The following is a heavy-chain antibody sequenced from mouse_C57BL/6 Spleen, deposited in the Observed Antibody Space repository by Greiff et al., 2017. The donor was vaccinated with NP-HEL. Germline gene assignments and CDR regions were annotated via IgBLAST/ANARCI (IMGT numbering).Heavy chain of an antibody. V-gene: IGHV1-66*01. CDR3: ARIPDDYYFDY. CDR1: GYSFTSYY. CDR2: IYPGSGNT. D-gene: IGHD2-4*01. J-gene: IGHJ2*01. Sequence: VQLQESGPELVKPGASVKISCKASGYSFTSYYIHWVKQRPGQGLEWIGWIYPGSGNTKYNEKFKGKATLTADTSSSTAYMQLSSLTSEDSAVYYCARIPDDYYFDYWGQGTTLTVSS.